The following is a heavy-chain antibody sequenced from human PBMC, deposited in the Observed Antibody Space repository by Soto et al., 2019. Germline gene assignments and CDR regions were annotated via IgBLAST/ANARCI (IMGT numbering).Heavy chain of an antibody. CDR2: IIPIFGTA. J-gene: IGHJ4*02. V-gene: IGHV1-69*06. Sequence: SVKVSCKASGGTFSSYAISWVRQAPGQGLEWMGGIIPIFGTANYAQKFQGRVTITADKSTSTASMELNSLRSEDTAIYYCARGTLGFCGGDCYYYYFESWGKGTQVTVSS. CDR1: GGTFSSYA. D-gene: IGHD2-21*02. CDR3: ARGTLGFCGGDCYYYYFES.